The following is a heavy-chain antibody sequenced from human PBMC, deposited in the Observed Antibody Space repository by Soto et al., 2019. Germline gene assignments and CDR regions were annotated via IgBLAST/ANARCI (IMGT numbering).Heavy chain of an antibody. CDR3: ARDPSDIVATGGGFDP. CDR2: IIPIFGTA. V-gene: IGHV1-69*13. Sequence: GASVKVSCKASGGTFSSYSISWVLQAPGQGLEWMGGIIPIFGTANYAQKFQGRVTITADESTSTAYMELSSLRSEDTAVYYCARDPSDIVATGGGFDPWGQGTLVTVSS. CDR1: GGTFSSYS. D-gene: IGHD5-12*01. J-gene: IGHJ5*02.